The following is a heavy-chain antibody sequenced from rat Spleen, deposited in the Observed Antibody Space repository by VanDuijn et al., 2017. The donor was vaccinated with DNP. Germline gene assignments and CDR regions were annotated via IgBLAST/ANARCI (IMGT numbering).Heavy chain of an antibody. D-gene: IGHD1-2*01. CDR3: SIPVTIAAISTRGYFDF. J-gene: IGHJ1*01. Sequence: EGQLVESGGGLVQPGRSLKLSCSASGFSFSDFNMAWVRQAPKKGLEWVATIIYDGSTIYYGDSVKGRFTISRDNAKSTLYLQMDSLRSEDTATYYCSIPVTIAAISTRGYFDFWGPGTMVTVSS. V-gene: IGHV5-7*01. CDR2: IIYDGSTI. CDR1: GFSFSDFN.